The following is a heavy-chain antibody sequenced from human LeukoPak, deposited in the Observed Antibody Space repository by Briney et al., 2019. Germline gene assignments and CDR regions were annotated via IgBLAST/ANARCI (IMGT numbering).Heavy chain of an antibody. Sequence: GGSLRLSCEDSGFTFSGSAIHWVRQASGKGLEWIGRIRSKANSYATAYAASVKGRFTISRDDSKNTAYLQLHSLRADDTAVYYCATKAVPRPRLYDAFDFWGQGTVVTVSS. CDR1: GFTFSGSA. CDR3: ATKAVPRPRLYDAFDF. V-gene: IGHV3-73*01. CDR2: IRSKANSYAT. J-gene: IGHJ3*01. D-gene: IGHD2-2*02.